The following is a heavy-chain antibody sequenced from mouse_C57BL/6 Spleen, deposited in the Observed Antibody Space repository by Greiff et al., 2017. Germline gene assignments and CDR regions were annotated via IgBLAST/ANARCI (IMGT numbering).Heavy chain of an antibody. J-gene: IGHJ4*01. CDR1: GFNIKDDY. CDR3: TIPSSYNAMDY. Sequence: VQLQQSGAELVRPGASVKLSCTASGFNIKDDYMHWVKQRPEQGLEWIGWIDPENGDTEYASKVQGKATITADTSSNTAYLQLSSLTSEDTAVYYCTIPSSYNAMDYWGQGTSVTVSS. CDR2: IDPENGDT. V-gene: IGHV14-4*01. D-gene: IGHD1-1*01.